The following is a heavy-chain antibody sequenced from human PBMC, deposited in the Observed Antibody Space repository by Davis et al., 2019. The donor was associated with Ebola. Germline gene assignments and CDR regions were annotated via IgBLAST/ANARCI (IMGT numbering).Heavy chain of an antibody. CDR2: RWYDGSNK. D-gene: IGHD3-3*01. CDR1: GFTLSSNG. J-gene: IGHJ3*02. Sequence: PGGSLRLSCAASGFTLSSNGMHWVRQASGKGLEWVAVRWYDGSNKYYADSVKGRFTITRDNSKNTLYLKMTSLRAEDTTVYYCAREGGFWSGYYNHYAFDIWGQGTMVTVSS. V-gene: IGHV3-33*01. CDR3: AREGGFWSGYYNHYAFDI.